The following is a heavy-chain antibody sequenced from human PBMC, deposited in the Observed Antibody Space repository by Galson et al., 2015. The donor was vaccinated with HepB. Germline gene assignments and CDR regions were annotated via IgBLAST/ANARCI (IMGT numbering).Heavy chain of an antibody. D-gene: IGHD3-22*01. CDR1: GFTFSSYA. CDR3: AKGRLPGLGYYYDSSVGY. Sequence: SLRLSCAASGFTFSSYAMSWVRQAPGKGLEWVSAISGSGGSTYYADSVKGRFTISRDNSKNTLYLQMNSLRAEDTAVYYCAKGRLPGLGYYYDSSVGYWGLGTLVTVSS. V-gene: IGHV3-23*01. CDR2: ISGSGGST. J-gene: IGHJ4*02.